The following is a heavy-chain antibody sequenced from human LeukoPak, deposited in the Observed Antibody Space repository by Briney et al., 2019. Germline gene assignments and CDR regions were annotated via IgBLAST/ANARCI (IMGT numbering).Heavy chain of an antibody. J-gene: IGHJ4*02. Sequence: GGSLRLSRAASGFTVSSNYMSWVRQAPGKGLEWVSVIYSGGSTYYADSVKGRFTISRDNSKNTLYLQMNSLRAEDTAVYYCARWTQKTKSKYSSSSKGFDYWGQGTLVTVSS. V-gene: IGHV3-66*01. CDR2: IYSGGST. CDR1: GFTVSSNY. CDR3: ARWTQKTKSKYSSSSKGFDY. D-gene: IGHD6-6*01.